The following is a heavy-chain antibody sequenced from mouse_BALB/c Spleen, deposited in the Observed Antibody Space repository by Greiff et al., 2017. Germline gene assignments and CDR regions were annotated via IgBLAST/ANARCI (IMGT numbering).Heavy chain of an antibody. D-gene: IGHD2-14*01. J-gene: IGHJ2*01. CDR1: GFSLTSYG. Sequence: QVQLKESGPGLVQPSQSLSITCTVSGFSLTSYGVHWVRQSPGKGLEWLGVIWSGGSTDYNAAFISRLSISKDNSKSQVFFKMNSLQANDTAIYYCARNWRRYDGGYYFDYWGQGTTLTVSS. CDR2: IWSGGST. CDR3: ARNWRRYDGGYYFDY. V-gene: IGHV2-2*02.